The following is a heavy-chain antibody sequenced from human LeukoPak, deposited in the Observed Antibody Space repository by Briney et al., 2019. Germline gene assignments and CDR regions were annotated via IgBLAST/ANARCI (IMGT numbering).Heavy chain of an antibody. J-gene: IGHJ4*02. V-gene: IGHV1-8*01. CDR1: VYTLTSYA. Sequence: ASQKVSSKTFVYTLTSYAINSVRQATGQERERGGWMKPNSGNTGNAQKFQGRVTMARNTSISTAYMELSSLRSEDTAVYYCARVTLVDTAMVSPPHFDYWGQGTLVTVSS. CDR3: ARVTLVDTAMVSPPHFDY. CDR2: MKPNSGNT. D-gene: IGHD5-18*01.